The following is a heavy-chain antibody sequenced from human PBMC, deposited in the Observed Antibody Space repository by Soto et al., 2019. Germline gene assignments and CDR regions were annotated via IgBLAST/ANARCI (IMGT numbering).Heavy chain of an antibody. Sequence: PSETLSLTCTVSGGSISSNNYYWGWVRQPPGKGLEWIGNIYFTGSTYYNPSLKSRVTMSVDTSKNQFSLYLSSVTAADTSVYYCARHGPGTGVGSMDVWGQGTTVTVSS. CDR3: ARHGPGTGVGSMDV. CDR2: IYFTGST. CDR1: GGSISSNNYY. V-gene: IGHV4-39*01. D-gene: IGHD3-10*01. J-gene: IGHJ6*02.